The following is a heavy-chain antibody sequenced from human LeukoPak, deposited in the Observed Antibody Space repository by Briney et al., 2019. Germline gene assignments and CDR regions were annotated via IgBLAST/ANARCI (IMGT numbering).Heavy chain of an antibody. CDR2: VNCNSGNT. D-gene: IGHD3-3*01. Sequence: ASVTVSCKASGYSFTDYYMHWVQQAPGQGLEWMGWVNCNSGNTGNIQKFRGRVTMTADSSTSTAYMELSSLRSDDTAVYYCARDPRDWSGKDDAFDVWGQGTMVTVSS. J-gene: IGHJ3*01. CDR3: ARDPRDWSGKDDAFDV. V-gene: IGHV1-8*02. CDR1: GYSFTDYY.